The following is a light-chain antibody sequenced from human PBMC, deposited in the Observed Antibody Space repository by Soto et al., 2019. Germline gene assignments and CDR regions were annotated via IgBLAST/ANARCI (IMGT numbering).Light chain of an antibody. J-gene: IGKJ4*01. CDR1: QSVSSN. CDR2: GSS. V-gene: IGKV3-15*01. CDR3: HQYNNWPPLP. Sequence: EIVMTQSPATLSVSPGESATLSCRASQSVSSNLAWYQQKPGQAPRLLLYGSSTRATGIPARFSGSGSGTDFPLTISSLQSEDFAVYYCHQYNNWPPLPFGGGTKVEIK.